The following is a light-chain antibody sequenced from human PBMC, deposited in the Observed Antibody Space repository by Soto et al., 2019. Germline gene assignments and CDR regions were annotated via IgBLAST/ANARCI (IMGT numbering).Light chain of an antibody. V-gene: IGLV1-40*01. CDR2: ANS. CDR1: RSNIGSGYD. Sequence: QSVLTQPPSVSGAPGQRVTISCTGSRSNIGSGYDVHWYQHLPGTVPKLLLFANSNRPSGVPDRFSGSKSGTSASLAITGLQAEDEADYYCQSFDSSLSGYVFGTGTKLTVL. CDR3: QSFDSSLSGYV. J-gene: IGLJ1*01.